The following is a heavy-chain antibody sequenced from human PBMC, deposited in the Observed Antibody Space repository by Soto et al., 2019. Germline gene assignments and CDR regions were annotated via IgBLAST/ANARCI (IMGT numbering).Heavy chain of an antibody. CDR2: INTYNGNT. CDR1: GYTFTSYG. D-gene: IGHD3-10*01. J-gene: IGHJ5*02. V-gene: IGHV1-18*01. CDR3: ARGVGSGTYYNQYNWFDP. Sequence: AAAVKVSCKASGYTFTSYGISWVRQAPGQRLEWMGWINTYNGNTNHAQKLQGRVTMTTDTSTSTAYMELRSLRSDDTAVYYCARGVGSGTYYNQYNWFDPWGQGTLVTVSS.